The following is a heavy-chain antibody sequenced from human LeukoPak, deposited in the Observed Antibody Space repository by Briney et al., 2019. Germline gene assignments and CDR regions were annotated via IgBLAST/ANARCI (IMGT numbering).Heavy chain of an antibody. J-gene: IGHJ6*02. CDR3: ASPGYCSGGSCYYYYGMDV. Sequence: ASVKVSCKASGGSFSSYAISWVRQAPGQGLEWMGGIIPILGIANYAQKFRGRVTITADKSTSTAYMELSSLRSEDTAVYYCASPGYCSGGSCYYYYGMDVWGQGTTVTVSS. V-gene: IGHV1-69*10. CDR2: IIPILGIA. D-gene: IGHD2-15*01. CDR1: GGSFSSYA.